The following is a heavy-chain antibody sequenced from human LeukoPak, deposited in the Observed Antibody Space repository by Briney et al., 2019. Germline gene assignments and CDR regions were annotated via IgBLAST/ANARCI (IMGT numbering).Heavy chain of an antibody. CDR2: ISADGSVT. Sequence: GGSLRLSCADSGFTFSRYWMHWVRQTPGKGLVWVSCISADGSVTRYADSVKGRFTISRDNTKSTLYLQMHSLRAEDTAVYYCATAGGDGSRVGFDPWGQGTLVTVSS. J-gene: IGHJ5*02. CDR1: GFTFSRYW. D-gene: IGHD2-15*01. V-gene: IGHV3-74*01. CDR3: ATAGGDGSRVGFDP.